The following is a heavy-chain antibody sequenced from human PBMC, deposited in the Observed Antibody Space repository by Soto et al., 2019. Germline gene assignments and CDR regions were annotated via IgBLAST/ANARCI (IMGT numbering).Heavy chain of an antibody. J-gene: IGHJ2*01. V-gene: IGHV4-61*08. D-gene: IGHD6-13*01. Sequence: QVQLQESGPGLVKPSETLSLTCTVSVSGGSVSTGVHYWSWIRQPPGKGLEWIGYIYYSGSTNYTPYLKSRVTISVDTSKNQFSLKLTSVTAADTAVYYCARGYYTSWYWFDRWGRGTLVTVSS. CDR3: ARGYYTSWYWFDR. CDR2: IYYSGST. CDR1: GGSVSTGVHY.